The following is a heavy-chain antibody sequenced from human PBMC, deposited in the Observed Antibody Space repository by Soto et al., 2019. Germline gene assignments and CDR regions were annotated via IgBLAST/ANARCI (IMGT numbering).Heavy chain of an antibody. J-gene: IGHJ6*03. CDR3: ARGVYYGSGSYSYYMDV. CDR2: VYHSGYS. CDR1: GGSINDYY. V-gene: IGHV4-59*01. D-gene: IGHD3-10*01. Sequence: QVQLQESGPGLVKPSETLSLTCTVSGGSINDYYWTWMRQSPAKGLEWIGYVYHSGYSNSNPSLTSRVTISVDTSKNQFSLKLSSVTAADSAVYFCARGVYYGSGSYSYYMDVWGGGMTVTVSS.